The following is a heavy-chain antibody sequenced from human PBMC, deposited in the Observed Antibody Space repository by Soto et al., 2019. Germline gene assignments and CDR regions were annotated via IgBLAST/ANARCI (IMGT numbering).Heavy chain of an antibody. CDR1: GGSISSGGYY. D-gene: IGHD4-17*01. V-gene: IGHV4-31*03. J-gene: IGHJ5*02. CDR2: IYYSGST. Sequence: PSETLSLTCTVSGGSISSGGYYWSWIRQHPGKGLEWIGYIYYSGSTYYNPSLKSRVTISVDTSKNQFSLKLSSVTAADTAVYYCARDGTNDYGDYWDWFDPWGQGTLVTVSS. CDR3: ARDGTNDYGDYWDWFDP.